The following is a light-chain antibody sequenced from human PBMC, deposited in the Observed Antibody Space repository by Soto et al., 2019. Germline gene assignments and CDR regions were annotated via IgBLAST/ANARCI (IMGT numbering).Light chain of an antibody. CDR2: AAS. CDR1: QSVTTSL. CDR3: QHYGRSPT. J-gene: IGKJ1*01. V-gene: IGKV3-20*01. Sequence: EIVLTHSPGTLSLSPGERATLSCRASQSVTTSLLAWYQQKPGQAPRLLIYAASSRATGIPDRFSGSGSGTDFTLTISRLEPEDFAVYYCQHYGRSPTFGQGTKVEIK.